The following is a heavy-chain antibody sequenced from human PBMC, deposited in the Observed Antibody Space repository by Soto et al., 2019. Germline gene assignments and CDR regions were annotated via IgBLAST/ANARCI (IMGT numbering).Heavy chain of an antibody. CDR3: ARGSTGLLDY. D-gene: IGHD3-22*01. Sequence: QVQLQESGPGLVKPSGTLSLTCVVSSGFISSSKWWSWVRQPPGKGLEWIGEIYDRGDTNYNPSLESRVTLSLDKATNQFSLTLTSVTAADTAMYFCARGSTGLLDYWGQGTLVTVSS. J-gene: IGHJ4*02. V-gene: IGHV4-4*02. CDR2: IYDRGDT. CDR1: SGFISSSKW.